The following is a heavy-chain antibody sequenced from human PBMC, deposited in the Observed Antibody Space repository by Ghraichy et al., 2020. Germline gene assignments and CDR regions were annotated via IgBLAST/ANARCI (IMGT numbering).Heavy chain of an antibody. CDR1: GGTFSSYA. D-gene: IGHD4-17*01. CDR3: ARTPDYGDYQFDY. J-gene: IGHJ4*02. V-gene: IGHV1-69*04. Sequence: SVKVSCKSSGGTFSSYAISWVRQAPGQGLEWMGRIIPILGIANYAQKFQGRVTITADKSTSTAYMELSSLRSEDTAVYYCARTPDYGDYQFDYWGQGTLVTVSS. CDR2: IIPILGIA.